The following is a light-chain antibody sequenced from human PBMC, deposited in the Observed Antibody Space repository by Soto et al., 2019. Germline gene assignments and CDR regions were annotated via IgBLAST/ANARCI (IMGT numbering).Light chain of an antibody. J-gene: IGLJ1*01. V-gene: IGLV2-14*01. CDR2: EVS. Sequence: QSALTQPASVSGSPGQSTTISCTGTSSDVGSYKHVSWYQQHPGKAPRLMIYEVSNRPSGVSNRFSGSKSGNTASLTSSGLQAEDEADYYCSSYTTSSTYVFGPGTKLTVL. CDR1: SSDVGSYKH. CDR3: SSYTTSSTYV.